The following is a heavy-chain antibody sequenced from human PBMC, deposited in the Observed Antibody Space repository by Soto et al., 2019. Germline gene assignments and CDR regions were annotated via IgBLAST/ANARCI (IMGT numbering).Heavy chain of an antibody. CDR1: GFTFSQYG. D-gene: IGHD2-21*01. CDR2: IRSSSTT. Sequence: EVQLVESGGDSVLPGGSLRLSCIASGFTFSQYGLNWVRQAPGKGLEWVAFIRSSSTTEYADSVRGRFTISRDNAKNPMYLQMNSLRGEDTAMYYCGREEGHIDYWGQGTLVTVSS. CDR3: GREEGHIDY. V-gene: IGHV3-48*01. J-gene: IGHJ4*02.